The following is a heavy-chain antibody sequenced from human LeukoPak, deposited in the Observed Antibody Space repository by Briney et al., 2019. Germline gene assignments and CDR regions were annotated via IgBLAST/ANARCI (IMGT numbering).Heavy chain of an antibody. V-gene: IGHV1-69*05. CDR1: GGTFSSYA. D-gene: IGHD4-17*01. J-gene: IGHJ6*03. Sequence: SVKVSCKASGGTFSSYAISWVRQALGQGLEWMGRIIPIFGTANYAQKFQGRVTITTDESTSTAYMELSSLRSEDTAVYYCAREKRYGDYVPYYMDVWGKGTTVTVSS. CDR3: AREKRYGDYVPYYMDV. CDR2: IIPIFGTA.